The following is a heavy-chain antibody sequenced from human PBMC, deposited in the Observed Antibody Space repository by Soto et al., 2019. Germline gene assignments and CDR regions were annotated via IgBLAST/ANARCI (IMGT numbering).Heavy chain of an antibody. V-gene: IGHV4-39*01. CDR3: ARVHSNYYFDY. CDR2: IYYSGST. D-gene: IGHD6-13*01. Sequence: PSETLSLTCTVSAGSISSSSYYWGRIRQPPGKGLEWIGSIYYSGSTYYSPSLKSRVTICVDTSRNQFSLKLSSVTAADTAVYYCARVHSNYYFDYWGQGTRVTV. CDR1: AGSISSSSYY. J-gene: IGHJ4*02.